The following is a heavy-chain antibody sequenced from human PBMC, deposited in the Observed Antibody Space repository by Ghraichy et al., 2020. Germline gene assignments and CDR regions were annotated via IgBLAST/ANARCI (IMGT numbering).Heavy chain of an antibody. CDR1: GGSFSGYY. CDR3: ARVAVGPTNCFDT. CDR2: INHSGST. V-gene: IGHV4-34*01. Sequence: SETLSLTCAVHGGSFSGYYWSWIRQPPGRGLEWIGEINHSGSTKYNPSLKSRVTTSVDTSKNQFSLRLSSVTAADTAVYYCARVAVGPTNCFDTWGQGTLVTVSS. J-gene: IGHJ5*02. D-gene: IGHD1-26*01.